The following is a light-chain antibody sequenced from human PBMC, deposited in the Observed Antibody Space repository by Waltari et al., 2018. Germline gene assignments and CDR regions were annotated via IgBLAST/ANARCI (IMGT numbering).Light chain of an antibody. J-gene: IGLJ2*01. CDR3: CSYVGGGTLV. CDR1: SSDAGGYNF. V-gene: IGLV2-23*02. Sequence: QSALTQPASVSGSPGQSITISCMGTSSDAGGYNFVSWYQQHPGKAPKLMIYDVTKRPSGVSNRFSGSKSGNTASLTISGLQAEDEADYYCCSYVGGGTLVFGGGTNVTVL. CDR2: DVT.